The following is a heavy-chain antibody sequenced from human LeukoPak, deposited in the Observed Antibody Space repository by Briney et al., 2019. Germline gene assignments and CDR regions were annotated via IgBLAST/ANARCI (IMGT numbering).Heavy chain of an antibody. CDR3: ARGNFYGSSGWFAFDI. V-gene: IGHV3-53*01. Sequence: PSETLSLTCTVSGGSISSSSYYWGWVRQAPGKGLEWVSVIYSGGSTYYADSVKGRFTISRDNSKNTLYLQMNSLRAEDTAVYYCARGNFYGSSGWFAFDIWGQGTVVTVSS. J-gene: IGHJ3*02. CDR1: GGSISSSSYY. D-gene: IGHD3-22*01. CDR2: IYSGGST.